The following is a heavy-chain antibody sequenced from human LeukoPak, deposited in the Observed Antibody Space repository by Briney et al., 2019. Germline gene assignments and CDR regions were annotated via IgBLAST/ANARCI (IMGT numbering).Heavy chain of an antibody. CDR1: GFTISGSA. Sequence: GGSLRLSCAASGFTISGSAMHWVRQASGKGLGWDGRIRSKANSYATAYAASVKGRFTISRDDSKNTAYLQMNSLKTEDTAVYSCTTAPVYDSSGYFPTYYYYHTDVWGKRTTVTISS. V-gene: IGHV3-73*01. D-gene: IGHD3-22*01. CDR2: IRSKANSYAT. CDR3: TTAPVYDSSGYFPTYYYYHTDV. J-gene: IGHJ6*03.